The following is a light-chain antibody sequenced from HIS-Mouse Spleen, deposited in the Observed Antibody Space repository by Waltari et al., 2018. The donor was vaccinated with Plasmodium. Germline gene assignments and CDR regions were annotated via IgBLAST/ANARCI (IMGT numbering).Light chain of an antibody. CDR1: NLGDKY. V-gene: IGLV3-1*01. J-gene: IGLJ2*01. CDR2: QDS. CDR3: QAWDSSTAV. Sequence: YELTQPPSVSVSPGQTASITCSGDNLGDKYACWYQQKPGQSPVLVIYQDSKRPSGIPERFSGSNSGNTATLTISGTQAMDEADYYCQAWDSSTAVFGGGTKLTVL.